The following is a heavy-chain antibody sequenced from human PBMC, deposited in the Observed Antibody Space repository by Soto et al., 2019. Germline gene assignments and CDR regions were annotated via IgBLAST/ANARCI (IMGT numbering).Heavy chain of an antibody. V-gene: IGHV1-8*01. CDR3: PRGVYAGVDV. CDR2: MSPNNGNT. J-gene: IGHJ6*02. CDR1: GYTFTTYD. D-gene: IGHD2-8*01. Sequence: QVQLVQSGAEVTKPGASVKVSCRASGYTFTTYDINWVRQATGQGLEWMGWMSPNNGNTGYAQKFQGRVTMTRDTCISTAYMELSNLRAEDTAIASGPRGVYAGVDVWGQGTTVTVSS.